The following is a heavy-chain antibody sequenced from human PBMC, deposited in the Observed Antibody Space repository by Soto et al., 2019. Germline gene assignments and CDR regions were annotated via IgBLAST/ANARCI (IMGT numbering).Heavy chain of an antibody. CDR2: IYYSGST. D-gene: IGHD4-17*01. Sequence: SETLSLTCTVSGGSISSYYWSLIRQPPVKGLEWIGYIYYSGSTNYNPSLKSRVTISVDTSKNQFSLKLSSVTAADTAVYYCARHAPDYGDYAADYWGQGTLVTVSS. J-gene: IGHJ4*02. V-gene: IGHV4-59*08. CDR1: GGSISSYY. CDR3: ARHAPDYGDYAADY.